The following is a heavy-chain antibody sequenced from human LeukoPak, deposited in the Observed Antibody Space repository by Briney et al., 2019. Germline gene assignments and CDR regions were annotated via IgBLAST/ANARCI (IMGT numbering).Heavy chain of an antibody. Sequence: PGGSLRLSCAASGFTFSSYEVNWVRQAPGKGLEWVSYISGSGSTIYYADSVKGRFAISRDDVKNSLDLQMDSLRAEDTAVYYCARDEAGATGSFDYWGQGAQVTVSS. CDR2: ISGSGSTI. V-gene: IGHV3-48*03. J-gene: IGHJ4*02. D-gene: IGHD1-26*01. CDR3: ARDEAGATGSFDY. CDR1: GFTFSSYE.